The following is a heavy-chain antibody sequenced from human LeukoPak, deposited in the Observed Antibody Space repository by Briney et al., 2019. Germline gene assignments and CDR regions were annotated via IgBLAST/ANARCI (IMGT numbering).Heavy chain of an antibody. CDR3: ARYSKTYSSSWYGGWFDP. J-gene: IGHJ5*02. CDR1: GGSITSSNW. Sequence: SETLSLTCTVSGGSITSSNWWSWVRQPPGKGLEWIGEIYHSGSTNYNPSLKSRVTISVDKSKNQFSLKLSSVTAADTAVYYCARYSKTYSSSWYGGWFDPWGQGTLVTVSS. D-gene: IGHD6-13*01. V-gene: IGHV4-4*02. CDR2: IYHSGST.